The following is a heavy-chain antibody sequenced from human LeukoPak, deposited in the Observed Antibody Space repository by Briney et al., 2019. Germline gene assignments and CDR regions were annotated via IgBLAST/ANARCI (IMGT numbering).Heavy chain of an antibody. D-gene: IGHD2-2*02. CDR1: GGSISSYY. J-gene: IGHJ4*02. V-gene: IGHV4-59*08. CDR3: ARTIGYCSSTSCYTYFDY. Sequence: SETLSLTCTVSGGSISSYYWSWIRQPPGKGLEWIGYIYYSGSTNYNPSLKSRVTISVDTSKNQFSLKLSSVTAADTAVYYCARTIGYCSSTSCYTYFDYWGQGTLVTVSS. CDR2: IYYSGST.